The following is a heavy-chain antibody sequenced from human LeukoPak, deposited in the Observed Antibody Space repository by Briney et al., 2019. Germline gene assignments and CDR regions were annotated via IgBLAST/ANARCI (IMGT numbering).Heavy chain of an antibody. V-gene: IGHV1-69*04. CDR2: IIPIFGIA. CDR1: GGTFSSYA. Sequence: SVKVSCKASGGTFSSYAISWVRQAPGQGLEWMGRIIPIFGIANYAQKFQGRVTITADKSTSTAYMELSSLRSEDTAVYYCARAPSRDSSGPYGMDVWGQGTTVIVSS. D-gene: IGHD3-22*01. CDR3: ARAPSRDSSGPYGMDV. J-gene: IGHJ6*02.